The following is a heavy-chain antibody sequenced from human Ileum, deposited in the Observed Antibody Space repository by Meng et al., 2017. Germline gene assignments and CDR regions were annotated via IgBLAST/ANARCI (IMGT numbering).Heavy chain of an antibody. J-gene: IGHJ4*02. CDR2: TYYRSRWYN. Sequence: HVQLQQSGPGLVKPSQTLPPTSPISGDSGSSDTGAWNWIRQSPSRGLEWLGRTYYRSRWYNNYAVYVKSRITINPDTSKNQFSLQMNSVTPDDTAVYYCAGKDWGEGLDFWDQGTLVTVSS. V-gene: IGHV6-1*01. D-gene: IGHD7-27*01. CDR3: AGKDWGEGLDF. CDR1: GDSGSSDTGA.